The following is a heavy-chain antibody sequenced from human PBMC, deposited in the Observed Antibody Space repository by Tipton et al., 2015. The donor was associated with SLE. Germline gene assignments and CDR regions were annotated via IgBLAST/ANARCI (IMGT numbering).Heavy chain of an antibody. V-gene: IGHV3-43*01. D-gene: IGHD7-27*01. Sequence: SLRLSCAASGFTFNEYTMHWVRQAPGKALEWVSLIGWDGASIFYADSVKGRFTVSRDNSKNSLYLQMNSLTTEDTALYYCAKDPDKLGFYFYMDIWGQGTTVTVSS. CDR3: AKDPDKLGFYFYMDI. CDR1: GFTFNEYT. CDR2: IGWDGASI. J-gene: IGHJ6*03.